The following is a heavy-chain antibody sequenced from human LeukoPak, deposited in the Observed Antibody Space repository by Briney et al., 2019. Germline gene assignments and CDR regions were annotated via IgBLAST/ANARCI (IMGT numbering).Heavy chain of an antibody. V-gene: IGHV1-69*13. J-gene: IGHJ6*03. CDR2: IIPFFGTA. Sequence: AASVKVSCKASGGTFNTSPLSWLRQAPGQGPEWMGGIIPFFGTANYAQKFQDRVTITADASSSTAYMELSSLRSEDTAVYYCASEGRPYYSTSGSHVYMAYSYIDVWGKGTTVIVSS. CDR1: GGTFNTSP. D-gene: IGHD3-16*01. CDR3: ASEGRPYYSTSGSHVYMAYSYIDV.